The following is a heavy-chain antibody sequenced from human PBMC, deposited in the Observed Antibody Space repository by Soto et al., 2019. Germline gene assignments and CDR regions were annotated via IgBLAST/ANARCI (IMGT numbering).Heavy chain of an antibody. CDR1: GFTFSSYS. D-gene: IGHD3-3*01. CDR3: ARDLLRDFWSGYYARGYYGMDV. Sequence: GGSLRLSCAASGFTFSSYSMNWVRQAPGKGLEWVSYISSSSSTIYYADSVKGRFTISRDNAKNSLYLQTNSLRDEDTAVYYCARDLLRDFWSGYYARGYYGMDVWGQGTTVTVSS. J-gene: IGHJ6*02. CDR2: ISSSSSTI. V-gene: IGHV3-48*02.